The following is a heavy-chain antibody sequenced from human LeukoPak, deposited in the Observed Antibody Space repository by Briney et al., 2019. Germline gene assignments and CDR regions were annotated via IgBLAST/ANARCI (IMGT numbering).Heavy chain of an antibody. CDR2: IKSKTDGETT. CDR3: KQKTAYEILTGDNYGMDV. J-gene: IGHJ6*02. CDR1: GFTFRNPW. Sequence: PGGSLRLSCAGSGFTFRNPWMSWVRQAPGKGLEWVGRIKSKTDGETTDYAAPVKGRFTISRDDSKSTLYLQMNSLKTEDTAVFFFKQKTAYEILTGDNYGMDVWGQGTTVTVSS. V-gene: IGHV3-15*01. D-gene: IGHD3-9*01.